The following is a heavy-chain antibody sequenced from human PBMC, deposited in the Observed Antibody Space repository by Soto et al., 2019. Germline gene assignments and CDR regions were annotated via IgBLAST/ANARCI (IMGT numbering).Heavy chain of an antibody. J-gene: IGHJ6*02. Sequence: GPSVKVSCKASGGTFSSYAISWVRQAPGQGLEWMGGIIPIFGTANYAQKFQGRVTITADESTSTAYMELSSLRSEDTAVYYCARGSRASSGYYHYYGMDVWGQGTTVTVSS. V-gene: IGHV1-69*13. CDR1: GGTFSSYA. D-gene: IGHD3-22*01. CDR3: ARGSRASSGYYHYYGMDV. CDR2: IIPIFGTA.